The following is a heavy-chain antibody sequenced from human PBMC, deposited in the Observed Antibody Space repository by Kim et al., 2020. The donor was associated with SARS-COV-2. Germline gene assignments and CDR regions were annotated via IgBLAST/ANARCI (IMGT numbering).Heavy chain of an antibody. J-gene: IGHJ5*02. CDR1: GGSISSSNW. CDR3: ARDLMRGGWFDP. V-gene: IGHV4-4*02. CDR2: IYHSGTT. D-gene: IGHD2-8*01. Sequence: SETLSLTCAVSGGSISSSNWWSWVRQPPGKGLEWIGEIYHSGTTHYNPSLKSRVTISVDKSKNQFSLKLSSVTAADTALYYCARDLMRGGWFDPWGQGTLVTVSS.